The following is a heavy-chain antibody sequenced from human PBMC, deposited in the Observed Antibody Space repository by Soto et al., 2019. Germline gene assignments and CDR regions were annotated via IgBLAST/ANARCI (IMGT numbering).Heavy chain of an antibody. J-gene: IGHJ4*02. V-gene: IGHV3-23*01. CDR2: ISGSGGST. CDR3: AKGSASGSPYYFDF. CDR1: GFTFSNYA. D-gene: IGHD6-25*01. Sequence: GGSLRLSCAASGFTFSNYAMSWVRQAPGKGLEWVSAISGSGGSTYHADSVKGRFTISRDNSKNSLFLQMEGLRVDDTAVYYCAKGSASGSPYYFDFWGQGTLVTVSS.